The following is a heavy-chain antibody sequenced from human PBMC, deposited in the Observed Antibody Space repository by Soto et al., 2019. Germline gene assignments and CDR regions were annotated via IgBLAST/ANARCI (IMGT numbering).Heavy chain of an antibody. CDR1: GFSLSTSGVG. D-gene: IGHD3-22*01. V-gene: IGHV2-5*02. Sequence: QITLKESGPTLVKPTQTLTLTCTFSGFSLSTSGVGVGWIRQPPGKALEWLALIYWDDDKRYSPSLKSRLTITKYTAKDHVVVTMTNMDPVDTATYYCAHTSGYYYSDYWGQGTLVAVSS. CDR3: AHTSGYYYSDY. J-gene: IGHJ4*02. CDR2: IYWDDDK.